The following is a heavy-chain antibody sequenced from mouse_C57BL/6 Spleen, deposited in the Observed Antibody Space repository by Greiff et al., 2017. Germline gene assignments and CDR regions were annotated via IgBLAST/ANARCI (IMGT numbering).Heavy chain of an antibody. J-gene: IGHJ3*01. V-gene: IGHV1-26*01. CDR2: INPNNGGT. CDR3: ARTGYYGSSYGFAY. D-gene: IGHD1-1*01. Sequence: VQLKQSGPELVKPGASVKISCKASGYTFTDYYMNWVKQSPGKSLEWIGDINPNNGGTSYNQKFKGKATLTVDKSSSTAYMELRSLTSEDSAVYYCARTGYYGSSYGFAYWGQGTLVTVSA. CDR1: GYTFTDYY.